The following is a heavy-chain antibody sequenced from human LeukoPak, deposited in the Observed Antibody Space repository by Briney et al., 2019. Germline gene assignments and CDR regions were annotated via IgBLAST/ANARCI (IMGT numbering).Heavy chain of an antibody. CDR2: LYSDGRSL. J-gene: IGHJ3*02. CDR3: AKARHDYGAFDI. Sequence: GGSLRLSCAGSGFNFTGYWMHWVRQAPGKGLEWISRLYSDGRSLTYADSVMGRFTISRDNSKNTLYLQMNSLRAEDTAVYYRAKARHDYGAFDIWGQGTMVTVSS. CDR1: GFNFTGYW. V-gene: IGHV3-74*03. D-gene: IGHD4/OR15-4a*01.